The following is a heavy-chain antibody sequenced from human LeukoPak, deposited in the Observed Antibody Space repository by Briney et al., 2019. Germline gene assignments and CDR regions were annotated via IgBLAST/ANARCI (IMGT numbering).Heavy chain of an antibody. J-gene: IGHJ4*02. CDR3: AREGEGAEFYFDY. CDR2: IWYDGYNK. D-gene: IGHD1-26*01. V-gene: IGHV3-33*01. CDR1: GFAFSDYG. Sequence: GSLGLSCTASGFAFSDYGMHWVRQAPGKGLEWVAIIWYDGYNKYYADSVRGRFTISRDNSKNTVYVQMNNLRAEDTAVYYCAREGEGAEFYFDYWGQGTLVTVSS.